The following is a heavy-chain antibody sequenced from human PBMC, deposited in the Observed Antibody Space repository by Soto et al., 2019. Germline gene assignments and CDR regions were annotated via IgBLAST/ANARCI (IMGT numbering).Heavy chain of an antibody. CDR2: TYHSGST. J-gene: IGHJ4*02. CDR3: ARGCNFGVVIGSVAFDY. D-gene: IGHD3-3*01. Sequence: QVQLQESGPGLGMSSGILSLTCAVSGGSISSSNWWSWVRQPPGKGLEWIGETYHSGSTNYNPSLKSRVTISLDKSKKQFSLKRSSVTAADTAVYFWARGCNFGVVIGSVAFDYWGQGTLVTVSS. CDR1: GGSISSSNW. V-gene: IGHV4-4*02.